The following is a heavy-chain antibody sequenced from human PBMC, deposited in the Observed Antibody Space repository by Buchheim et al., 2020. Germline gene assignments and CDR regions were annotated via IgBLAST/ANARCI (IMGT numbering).Heavy chain of an antibody. Sequence: QVQLVESGGGVVQPGRSLRLSCAASGFTFSSYGMHWVRQAPGKGLEWVAVISYDGSNKYYADSVKGRFTISRDNSKNTLYLQMNSLRAEDTAVYYCANGEMGSWYAPSVPEYWGQGTL. CDR1: GFTFSSYG. V-gene: IGHV3-30*18. CDR3: ANGEMGSWYAPSVPEY. J-gene: IGHJ4*02. D-gene: IGHD2-2*01. CDR2: ISYDGSNK.